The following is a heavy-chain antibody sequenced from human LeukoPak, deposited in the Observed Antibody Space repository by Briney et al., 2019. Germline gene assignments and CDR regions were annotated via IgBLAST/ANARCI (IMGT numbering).Heavy chain of an antibody. D-gene: IGHD1-26*01. CDR3: ARQSKWVGWFFDY. Sequence: SETLSLTCTVSGGSISSYYWSWIRQPPGKGLEWIGYIYHSGSTKYNPSLKSRVTISVDTSKNQFSLKLSSVTAADTAVYHCARQSKWVGWFFDYWGQGTLVTVSS. J-gene: IGHJ4*02. CDR1: GGSISSYY. V-gene: IGHV4-59*08. CDR2: IYHSGST.